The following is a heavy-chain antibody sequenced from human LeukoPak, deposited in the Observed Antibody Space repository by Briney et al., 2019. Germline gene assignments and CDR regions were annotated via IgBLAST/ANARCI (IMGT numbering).Heavy chain of an antibody. J-gene: IGHJ1*01. D-gene: IGHD3-22*01. CDR3: TQGMNYDSSAYWHQH. CDR2: INPSGGST. Sequence: ASVKVSCKASGYTFTSYYMHWVRQAPGQGLEWMGIINPSGGSTSYAQKSQGRVTMTRDMSTSTVYMELSSLRGEDTAVYYCTQGMNYDSSAYWHQHWGQGTLVTVSS. CDR1: GYTFTSYY. V-gene: IGHV1-46*01.